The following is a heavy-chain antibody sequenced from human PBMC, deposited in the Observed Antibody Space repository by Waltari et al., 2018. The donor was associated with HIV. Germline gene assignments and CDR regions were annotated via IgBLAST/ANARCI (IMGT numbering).Heavy chain of an antibody. V-gene: IGHV3-9*01. D-gene: IGHD3-10*01. Sequence: EVQLVESGGGLVQPGRSLRLSCAASGFTFEDFAMHWVRQAPGKGLEWVSGISWNSGSIGYADSVKGRFTISRDNAKNSLYLQMNSLRAEDTALYYCEKDIGARAPDAFDIWGQGTMVTVSS. J-gene: IGHJ3*02. CDR3: EKDIGARAPDAFDI. CDR1: GFTFEDFA. CDR2: ISWNSGSI.